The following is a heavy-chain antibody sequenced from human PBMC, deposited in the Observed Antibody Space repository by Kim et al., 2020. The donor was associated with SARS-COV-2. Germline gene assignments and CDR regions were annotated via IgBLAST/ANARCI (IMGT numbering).Heavy chain of an antibody. Sequence: GGSLRLSCAASGFGFDTHSMNWVRQAPGKGLEWVSSIGGTSNYIYYADSVKGRFTISRDNAKNSLSLQMNSLRAEDTAVYYCARGGYCSSPSCYFYYYALDVWGQGTTLTVPS. CDR3: ARGGYCSSPSCYFYYYALDV. V-gene: IGHV3-21*01. CDR2: IGGTSNYI. D-gene: IGHD2-2*01. CDR1: GFGFDTHS. J-gene: IGHJ6*02.